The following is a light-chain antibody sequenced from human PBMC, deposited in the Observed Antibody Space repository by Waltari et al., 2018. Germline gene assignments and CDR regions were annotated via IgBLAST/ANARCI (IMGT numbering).Light chain of an antibody. CDR3: SSYAGSNNLV. J-gene: IGLJ2*01. CDR2: EVS. Sequence: QSALTQPPSASGSPGQSVTISCTGTSSDVGGYNSVSWYQQHPGKAPKLMVYEVSKRPSGVPARLSASKSGNAASLTVSGLQAEDEADYYCSSYAGSNNLVFGGGTKLTVL. V-gene: IGLV2-8*01. CDR1: SSDVGGYNS.